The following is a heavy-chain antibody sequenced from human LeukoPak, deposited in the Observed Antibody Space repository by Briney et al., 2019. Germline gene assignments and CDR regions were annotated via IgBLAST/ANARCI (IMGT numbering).Heavy chain of an antibody. D-gene: IGHD2-2*01. CDR2: ISGSGDST. V-gene: IGHV3-23*01. CDR1: GFTFSSHA. Sequence: GGSLRLSCVASGFTFSSHAMSWVRQAPGKGLEWVSPISGSGDSTFYADSVKGRFTISRDNSKNTLYLQMSSLRADDTAVFYCAKVPRYCSSTSCYAGYFEYWGQGTLVTVSS. J-gene: IGHJ4*02. CDR3: AKVPRYCSSTSCYAGYFEY.